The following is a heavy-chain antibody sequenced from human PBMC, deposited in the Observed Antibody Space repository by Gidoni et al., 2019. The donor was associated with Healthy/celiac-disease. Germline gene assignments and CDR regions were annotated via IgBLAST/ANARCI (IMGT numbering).Heavy chain of an antibody. V-gene: IGHV4-59*08. CDR3: ARSPSPVDGYTKKGYGMDV. CDR2: IYYSGST. CDR1: GGSISSYY. J-gene: IGHJ6*02. Sequence: QVQLQESGPGLVKPSETLSLTCPVSGGSISSYYWSWIRQPPGKGLEWIGYIYYSGSTNYNPSLKSRVTISVDTSKNQFSLKLSSVTAADTAVYYCARSPSPVDGYTKKGYGMDVWGQGTTVTVSS. D-gene: IGHD5-12*01.